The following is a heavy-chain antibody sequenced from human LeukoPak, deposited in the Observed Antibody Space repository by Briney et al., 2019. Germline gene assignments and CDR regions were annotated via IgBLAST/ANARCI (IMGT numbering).Heavy chain of an antibody. J-gene: IGHJ4*02. CDR2: MNPNSGNT. CDR1: GYTFTSYD. CDR3: ARQYYYDSSGYYPFDY. V-gene: IGHV1-8*01. Sequence: ASVKVSCKASGYTFTSYDINWVRQATGQGLEWMGWMNPNSGNTGYAQKFQGRVTMTTDTSTSTAYMELRSLRSDDTAVYYCARQYYYDSSGYYPFDYWGQGTLVTVSS. D-gene: IGHD3-22*01.